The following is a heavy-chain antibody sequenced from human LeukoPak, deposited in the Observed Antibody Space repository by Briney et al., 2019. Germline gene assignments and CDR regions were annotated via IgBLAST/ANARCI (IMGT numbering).Heavy chain of an antibody. CDR3: TRDAMSGVLWFGELSDYYYYYMDV. Sequence: GGSLRLSCTASGFTFGDYAMSWVRQAPGKGLEWVGFIRSKAYGGTTEYAASVKGRFTISRDDSKSIAYLQMNSLKTEDTAVYYCTRDAMSGVLWFGELSDYYYYYMDVWGKGTTVIVSS. CDR1: GFTFGDYA. D-gene: IGHD3-10*01. J-gene: IGHJ6*03. V-gene: IGHV3-49*04. CDR2: IRSKAYGGTT.